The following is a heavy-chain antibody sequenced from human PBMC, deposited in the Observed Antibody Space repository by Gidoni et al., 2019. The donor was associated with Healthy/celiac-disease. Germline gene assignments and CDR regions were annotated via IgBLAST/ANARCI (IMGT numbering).Heavy chain of an antibody. CDR2: IYYSGST. V-gene: IGHV4-39*01. Sequence: QLQLQESGPGLVKPSETLSLTCTVSGGSISSSSYFWGWIRQPPGKGLEWIGSIYYSGSTYYNPSLKSRGTISVDTSKNQFSLKLSSVTAADTAVYYCVSSGSYYPRYWGQGTLVTVSS. CDR3: VSSGSYYPRY. D-gene: IGHD1-26*01. J-gene: IGHJ4*02. CDR1: GGSISSSSYF.